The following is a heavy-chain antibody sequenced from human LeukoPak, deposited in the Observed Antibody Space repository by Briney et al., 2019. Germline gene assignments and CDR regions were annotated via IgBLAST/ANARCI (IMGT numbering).Heavy chain of an antibody. V-gene: IGHV3-23*01. Sequence: GGSLRLSCAASGFTFSNYGMHWVRQAPGKGLEWVSAISGSGGSTYYADSVKGRFTISRDNSKNTLYLQMNSLRAEDTAVYYCAKDQQLVLDYWGQGTLVTVSS. J-gene: IGHJ4*02. D-gene: IGHD6-13*01. CDR1: GFTFSNYG. CDR2: ISGSGGST. CDR3: AKDQQLVLDY.